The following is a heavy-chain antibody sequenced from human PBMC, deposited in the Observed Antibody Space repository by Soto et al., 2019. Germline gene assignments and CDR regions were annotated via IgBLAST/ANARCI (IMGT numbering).Heavy chain of an antibody. D-gene: IGHD6-19*01. V-gene: IGHV1-46*01. J-gene: IGHJ4*02. CDR2: INPSGGST. CDR3: ARWYSSAWQRDY. Sequence: QVRLVQSGAEVKKTGASVKVSCKASGYTFTSYNIYWVRQAPGQGLEWMGVINPSGGSTNSAQNFQGRITMTSDTSTSTAYMELTSLRSEDTAVYYCARWYSSAWQRDYWGQGTLVTVSS. CDR1: GYTFTSYN.